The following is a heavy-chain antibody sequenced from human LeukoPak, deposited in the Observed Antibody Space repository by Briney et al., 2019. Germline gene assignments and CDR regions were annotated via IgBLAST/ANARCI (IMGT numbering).Heavy chain of an antibody. V-gene: IGHV3-7*01. CDR1: GFTFSSYW. Sequence: GGSLRLSCAASGFTFSSYWMSWVRQASGKGLEWVANIKQDGSEKYYVDSVKGRFTISGDNAKNSLYLQMNSLRAEDTAVYYCARETGIDSWFDPWGQGTLVTVSS. D-gene: IGHD1-1*01. CDR3: ARETGIDSWFDP. J-gene: IGHJ5*02. CDR2: IKQDGSEK.